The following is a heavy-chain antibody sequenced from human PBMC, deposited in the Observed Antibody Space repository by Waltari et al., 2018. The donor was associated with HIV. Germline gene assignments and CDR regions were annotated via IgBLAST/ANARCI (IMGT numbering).Heavy chain of an antibody. Sequence: EVQLVESGGGLVQPGRSLIGSCAGFRLYFSKHGLICARQAPGKGLEWGSAIRASGTKTYYAGSVKGRFTVSRDNSKNTLNLQRSSRRAEDTAVYYCARVPLDILTDFDPYYFESWGQGTLVTVSS. J-gene: IGHJ4*02. D-gene: IGHD3-9*01. CDR3: ARVPLDILTDFDPYYFES. V-gene: IGHV3-23*04. CDR1: RLYFSKHG. CDR2: IRASGTKT.